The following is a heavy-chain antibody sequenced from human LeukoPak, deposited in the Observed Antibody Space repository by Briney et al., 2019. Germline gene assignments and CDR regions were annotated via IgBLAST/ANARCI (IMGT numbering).Heavy chain of an antibody. D-gene: IGHD3-22*01. V-gene: IGHV3-7*01. CDR2: IKFDGSEI. J-gene: IGHJ4*02. CDR3: TRDLNHDSSG. Sequence: GSLRLSCAASGFSLSDYWMTWVRQAPGKGLECVGNIKFDGSEIYYLDSVRGRFSISRVNAKNSLYLQMNSLRVEDTAVYYCTRDLNHDSSGWGQGTLVTVSS. CDR1: GFSLSDYW.